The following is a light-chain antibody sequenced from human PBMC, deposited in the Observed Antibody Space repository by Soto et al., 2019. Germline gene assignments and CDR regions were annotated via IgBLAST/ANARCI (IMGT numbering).Light chain of an antibody. J-gene: IGKJ2*01. CDR3: QQYSDSPPYT. CDR1: QSVDRAY. Sequence: EVVLTQSPGTLSLSPGERATLSCRASQSVDRAYLAWYQQKPGQAPRLLMYGSSNRASDIPDRFSGSGSGTDLTLTISRLEPEDFAVYYCQQYSDSPPYTFGQGTKLEIK. V-gene: IGKV3-20*01. CDR2: GSS.